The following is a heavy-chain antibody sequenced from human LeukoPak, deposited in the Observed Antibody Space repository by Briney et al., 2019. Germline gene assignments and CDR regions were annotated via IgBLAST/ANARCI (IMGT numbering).Heavy chain of an antibody. CDR3: ARVKYYYDSSGYYDNFDY. D-gene: IGHD3-22*01. Sequence: GGSLRLSCAASGFTFSSYSMNWVRQAPGKGLEWVSSISSSSSYIYYADSVKGRFTISRDNAKNSLYLQMSSLRAEDTAVYYCARVKYYYDSSGYYDNFDYWGQGTLVTVSS. CDR1: GFTFSSYS. J-gene: IGHJ4*02. V-gene: IGHV3-21*01. CDR2: ISSSSSYI.